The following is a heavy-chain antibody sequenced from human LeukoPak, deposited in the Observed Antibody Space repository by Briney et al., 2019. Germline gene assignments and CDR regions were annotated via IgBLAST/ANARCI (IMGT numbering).Heavy chain of an antibody. J-gene: IGHJ1*01. CDR2: INADESST. CDR1: GFTFSSYW. V-gene: IGHV3-74*01. D-gene: IGHD2-21*02. CDR3: ARGGDPVNYYAEYFQH. Sequence: GGSLRLSCAASGFTFSSYWMHWVRQAPGKGLVWVSRINADESSTTYADSVKGRFTISRDNAKSTLYMQMNSLRVEDTAVYFCARGGDPVNYYAEYFQHWGQGTLVTVS.